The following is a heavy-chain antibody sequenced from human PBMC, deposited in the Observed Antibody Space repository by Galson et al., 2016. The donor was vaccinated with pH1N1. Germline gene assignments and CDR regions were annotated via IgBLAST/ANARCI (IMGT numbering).Heavy chain of an antibody. D-gene: IGHD4-17*01. CDR3: ARMNYGDYSYYFDY. CDR1: GFSLSTSGMC. CDR2: IHWDDDK. Sequence: PALVKPPQTLTLTCTFSGFSLSTSGMCVTWIRQPPGKALEWLARIHWDDDKYYSTSLKTRLTISKDTSKNQVVFTMTNMDPVDTATYYCARMNYGDYSYYFDYWGQGTLVTVSS. J-gene: IGHJ4*02. V-gene: IGHV2-70*11.